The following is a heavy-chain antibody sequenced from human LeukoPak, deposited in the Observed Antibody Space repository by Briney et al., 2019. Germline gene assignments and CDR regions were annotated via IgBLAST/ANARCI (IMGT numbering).Heavy chain of an antibody. CDR1: GGTLSSYP. V-gene: IGHV1-69*02. J-gene: IGHJ4*02. Sequence: VASVKVSCKASGGTLSSYPVSWVRQAPGQGLELMGRIIPILDLTNYAQRFQGRVTITADTSTSTVYMELNSLRSEDTAVYYCASRYYDSSRYYQYYFDYWGQGTLVTVSS. CDR2: IIPILDLT. D-gene: IGHD3-22*01. CDR3: ASRYYDSSRYYQYYFDY.